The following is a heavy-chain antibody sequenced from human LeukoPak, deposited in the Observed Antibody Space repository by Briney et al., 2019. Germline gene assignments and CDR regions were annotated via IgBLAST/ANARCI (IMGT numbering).Heavy chain of an antibody. V-gene: IGHV3-7*01. CDR2: IKQDGSPK. J-gene: IGHJ3*01. Sequence: GGSLRLSCAASGFTSSGYWMSWVRQAPGKGPQWVASIKQDGSPKKYVDPVRGRFTISGDNAKNSVYLQMNSLGAEDTAVYYCAKLARGDGFDLWGQGTKVTVSS. CDR3: AKLARGDGFDL. CDR1: GFTSSGYW.